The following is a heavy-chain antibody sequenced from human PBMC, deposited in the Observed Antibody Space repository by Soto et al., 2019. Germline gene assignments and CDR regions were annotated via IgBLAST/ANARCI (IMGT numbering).Heavy chain of an antibody. CDR1: NGSINSYY. V-gene: IGHV4-59*01. D-gene: IGHD5-18*01. J-gene: IGHJ4*01. CDR3: ARERGTFSYGQIDY. Sequence: PSETLSLTCTVSNGSINSYYWSWVRQPPGKGLEWIGYIYHSGNTNYNPSLKSRVTISVDTSKNQFSLRLSSVTSADTAVYYCARERGTFSYGQIDYWGQGTLVTVSS. CDR2: IYHSGNT.